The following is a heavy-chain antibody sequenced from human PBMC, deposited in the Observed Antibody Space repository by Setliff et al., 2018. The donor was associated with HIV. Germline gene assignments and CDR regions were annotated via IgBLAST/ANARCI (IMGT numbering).Heavy chain of an antibody. V-gene: IGHV3-21*06. J-gene: IGHJ4*02. Sequence: GGSLRLSCAASGFTFSSYAMSWVRQAPGKGLEWVSTIRSSGGYIYYADSVKGRFTISRDNAKDSLYLQMNSLRPEDTAVYYCARLRLYNSALDYWGQGTLVTVSS. CDR2: IRSSGGYI. CDR1: GFTFSSYA. D-gene: IGHD3-10*01. CDR3: ARLRLYNSALDY.